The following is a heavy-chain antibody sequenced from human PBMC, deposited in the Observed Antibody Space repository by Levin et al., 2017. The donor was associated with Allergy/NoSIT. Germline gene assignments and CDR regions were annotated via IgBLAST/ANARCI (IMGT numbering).Heavy chain of an antibody. J-gene: IGHJ5*02. V-gene: IGHV1-46*01. CDR3: ARTKYSSSYDWFDA. D-gene: IGHD4-11*01. CDR1: GYTFTDYH. Sequence: RASVKVSCKASGYTFTDYHLHWVRQVPGRSLEWMVGINPSGGSRSYARKFEGRVTMTSDTSTSTVYMELSGLTSDDTAIYYCARTKYSSSYDWFDAWGQGTLVSVSS. CDR2: INPSGGSR.